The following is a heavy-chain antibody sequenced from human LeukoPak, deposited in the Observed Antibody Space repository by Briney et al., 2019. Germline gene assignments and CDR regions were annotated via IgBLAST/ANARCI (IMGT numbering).Heavy chain of an antibody. CDR2: INTKSGRT. CDR1: GYSFTDYY. CDR3: ARADFIDAGPYLIGP. D-gene: IGHD3-3*01. J-gene: IGHJ5*02. Sequence: ASVKVSCKTSGYSFTDYYIHWVRQAPGQGLKWMEWINTKSGRTSSARKFQGRVTMTRDPSITTVYMDMAWLTSDDTAIYFCARADFIDAGPYLIGPWGQGTLVTVSS. V-gene: IGHV1-2*02.